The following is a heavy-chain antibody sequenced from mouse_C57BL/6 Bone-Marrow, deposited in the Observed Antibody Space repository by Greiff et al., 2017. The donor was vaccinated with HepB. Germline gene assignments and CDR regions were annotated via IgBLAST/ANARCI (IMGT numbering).Heavy chain of an antibody. CDR2: INPYNGGT. CDR1: GYTFTDYY. J-gene: IGHJ2*01. CDR3: ARSGNYYGSIYFDY. V-gene: IGHV1-19*01. Sequence: EVQLQQSGPVLVKPGASVKMSCKASGYTFTDYYMNWVKQSHGKSLEWIGVINPYNGGTSYNQKFTGKATLTVDKSSSTAYMELNSLTSEDSAVYYGARSGNYYGSIYFDYWGQGTTLTVSS. D-gene: IGHD1-1*01.